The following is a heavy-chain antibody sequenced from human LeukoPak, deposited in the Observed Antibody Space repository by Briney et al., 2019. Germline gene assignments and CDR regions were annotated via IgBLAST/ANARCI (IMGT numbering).Heavy chain of an antibody. CDR2: IYYSGST. J-gene: IGHJ5*02. V-gene: IGHV4-59*01. D-gene: IGHD3-9*01. CDR3: ARIETYDILTGYGPWFDP. CDR1: GGSISNYY. Sequence: SETLSLTCTVAGGSISNYYWSWIRQPPGKGLEWIGYIYYSGSTNYNPSLKSRVTISVDTSKNQFSLKLSSVTAADTAVYYCARIETYDILTGYGPWFDPWGQGTLVTVSS.